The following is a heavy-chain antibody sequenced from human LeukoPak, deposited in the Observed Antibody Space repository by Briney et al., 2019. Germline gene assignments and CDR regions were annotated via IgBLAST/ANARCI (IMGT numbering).Heavy chain of an antibody. J-gene: IGHJ4*02. Sequence: GGSLRLSCVGSGYTFTTYGMSWVRQAPGKGLEWVSGLDNNGDNTYYADSVKGRFTISRDNSKNTLYLQMNSLRVEDTAVYYCARIAETSGTYGQGFDYWGQGTLVTVSS. CDR3: ARIAETSGTYGQGFDY. V-gene: IGHV3-23*01. D-gene: IGHD1-26*01. CDR1: GYTFTTYG. CDR2: LDNNGDNT.